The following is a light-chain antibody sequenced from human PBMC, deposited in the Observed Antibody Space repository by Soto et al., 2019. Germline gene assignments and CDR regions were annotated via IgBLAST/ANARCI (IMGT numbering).Light chain of an antibody. CDR3: SQYGSEPYT. CDR2: GAS. Sequence: VLTQSPGTLSLPPGQRATLSCRASQSVTSSYLAWYQRQPGQYPRLLIYGASYRATGIPDRFRGSWSGTHFNVPVRRLEREDFAVYYCSQYGSEPYTLGQGTKVELK. V-gene: IGKV3-20*01. J-gene: IGKJ2*01. CDR1: QSVTSSY.